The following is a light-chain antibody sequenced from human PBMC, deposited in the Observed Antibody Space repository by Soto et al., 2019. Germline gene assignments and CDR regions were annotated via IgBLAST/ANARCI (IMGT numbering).Light chain of an antibody. Sequence: EIVLTQSPATLSLSPGERATLSCRASQSVSSYLACYQQKPGQAPRLLIYDASNRATGIPARFSGSGSGTDFTLTISSLEPEAFAVYYCQQRSNWPPRLTFGGGTKVEIK. CDR3: QQRSNWPPRLT. CDR1: QSVSSY. V-gene: IGKV3-11*01. J-gene: IGKJ4*01. CDR2: DAS.